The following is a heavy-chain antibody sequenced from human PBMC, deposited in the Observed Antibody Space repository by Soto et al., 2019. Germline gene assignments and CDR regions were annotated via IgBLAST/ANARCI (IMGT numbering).Heavy chain of an antibody. CDR1: GFTFSSYA. Sequence: GGSLRLSCAVSGFTFSSYAMAWVRQAPGKGLEWVSAISGSGSSTYYADSVKGRFTISRDNSKNTLFLQMNSLRAEDTVVYYCAKDTSYFDYVWGTYRYRFDYWGQGT. J-gene: IGHJ4*02. D-gene: IGHD3-16*02. CDR2: ISGSGSST. V-gene: IGHV3-23*01. CDR3: AKDTSYFDYVWGTYRYRFDY.